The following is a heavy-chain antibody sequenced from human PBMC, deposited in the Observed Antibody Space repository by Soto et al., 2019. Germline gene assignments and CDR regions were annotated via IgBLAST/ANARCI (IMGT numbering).Heavy chain of an antibody. V-gene: IGHV3-23*01. D-gene: IGHD3-22*01. Sequence: GGSLRLSCAASGFTFSSYAMSWVRQAPGKGLEWVSAISGSGGSTYYADSVKGRFTISRDNSKNNLYLQMKSLRAEDTAVYYCAKDLGGSSGYYSKVSRDIYGMDVWGQGTTVTVSS. J-gene: IGHJ6*02. CDR1: GFTFSSYA. CDR2: ISGSGGST. CDR3: AKDLGGSSGYYSKVSRDIYGMDV.